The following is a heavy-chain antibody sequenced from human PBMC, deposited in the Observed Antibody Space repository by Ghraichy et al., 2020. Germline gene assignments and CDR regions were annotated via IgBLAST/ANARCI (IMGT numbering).Heavy chain of an antibody. Sequence: GGSLRLSCVGSGFTFSAYSMNWVRQSPGKGLEWVSYITSSSRTTSYADSVKGRFTISRDNAQNSLYLQMNSLRDEDTAVYYCARGSKVVRFFFYDGMDVWGQGTTVTVSS. CDR1: GFTFSAYS. V-gene: IGHV3-48*02. CDR2: ITSSSRTT. CDR3: ARGSKVVRFFFYDGMDV. D-gene: IGHD4-23*01. J-gene: IGHJ6*02.